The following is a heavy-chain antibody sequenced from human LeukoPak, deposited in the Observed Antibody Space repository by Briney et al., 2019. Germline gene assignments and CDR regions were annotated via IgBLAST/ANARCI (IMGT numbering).Heavy chain of an antibody. Sequence: PGGSLRLSCAASGFTFSSYSMNWARQAPGKGLEWVSSISSSSSYIYYADSVKGRFTISRDNAKNSLYLQMNSLRVEDTAVYYCARVEVGATLYYFDYWGQGTLVTVSS. CDR2: ISSSSSYI. V-gene: IGHV3-21*01. CDR3: ARVEVGATLYYFDY. D-gene: IGHD1-26*01. CDR1: GFTFSSYS. J-gene: IGHJ4*02.